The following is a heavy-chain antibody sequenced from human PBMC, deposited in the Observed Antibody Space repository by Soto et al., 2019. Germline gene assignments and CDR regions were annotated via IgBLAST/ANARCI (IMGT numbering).Heavy chain of an antibody. D-gene: IGHD6-19*01. J-gene: IGHJ4*02. Sequence: PGGSLRLSCAASGFSFSSYAVSWVRQAPGKGLEWVSVFDGSVGHTYYTNSVKGRFTISNDNSKNTLFLQMNSLKAEDTAVYFCAKHIQYDSGWTLHYWGQGTLVTVSS. CDR2: FDGSVGHT. CDR1: GFSFSSYA. V-gene: IGHV3-23*01. CDR3: AKHIQYDSGWTLHY.